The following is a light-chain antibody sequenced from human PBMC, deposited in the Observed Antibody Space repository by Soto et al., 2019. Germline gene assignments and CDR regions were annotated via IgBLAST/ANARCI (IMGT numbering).Light chain of an antibody. J-gene: IGKJ1*01. Sequence: DIRMTQSPSTLSLSVGDRVTITCRASQTISSWLAWYQQKPGKAPKLLIYKASTLKSGVPSGFSGSGSGTEFTLTISSLQPDDFATYYCQHYNSYSEAFGQGTKVDIK. CDR3: QHYNSYSEA. CDR1: QTISSW. CDR2: KAS. V-gene: IGKV1-5*03.